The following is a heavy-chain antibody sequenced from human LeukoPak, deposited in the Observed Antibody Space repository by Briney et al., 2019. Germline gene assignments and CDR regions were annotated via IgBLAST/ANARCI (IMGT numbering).Heavy chain of an antibody. CDR1: GFTVSSNY. Sequence: GGSLRLSCAASGFTVSSNYMSWVRQAPGKGLEWVSVIYSGGSTYYADSVKDRFTISRDNSKNTLYLQMNSLRAEDTAVYYCARVGRRDGYNWGFDYWGQGTLVTVSS. CDR2: IYSGGST. V-gene: IGHV3-66*01. CDR3: ARVGRRDGYNWGFDY. D-gene: IGHD5-24*01. J-gene: IGHJ4*02.